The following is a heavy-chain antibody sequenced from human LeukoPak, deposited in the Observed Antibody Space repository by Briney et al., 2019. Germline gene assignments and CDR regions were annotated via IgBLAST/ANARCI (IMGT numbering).Heavy chain of an antibody. J-gene: IGHJ6*02. V-gene: IGHV3-48*02. CDR3: ARPYCGGDCYSFHYYYYYGMDV. CDR2: ISSSSSTI. CDR1: GFTFSSYS. D-gene: IGHD2-21*02. Sequence: GGSLRLSCAASGFTFSSYSMNWVCQAPGKGLEWVSYISSSSSTIYYADSVKGRFTISRDNAKNSLYLQMNSLRDEDTAVYYCARPYCGGDCYSFHYYYYYGMDVWGQGTTVTVSS.